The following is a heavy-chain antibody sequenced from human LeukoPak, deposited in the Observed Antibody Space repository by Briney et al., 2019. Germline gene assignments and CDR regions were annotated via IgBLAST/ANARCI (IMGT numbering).Heavy chain of an antibody. CDR3: ARRYDSRGPVTFDF. CDR1: GYTFTDHA. Sequence: GASVKVSCEASGYTFTDHAIHWVRQAPGQGLEWMGWINPNIGTTNYAKRFQGRLTVTRDTSINTAFMELSSLNPDDTAVFYCARRYDSRGPVTFDFWGQGTLVTLCS. J-gene: IGHJ3*01. D-gene: IGHD3-22*01. CDR2: INPNIGTT. V-gene: IGHV1-2*02.